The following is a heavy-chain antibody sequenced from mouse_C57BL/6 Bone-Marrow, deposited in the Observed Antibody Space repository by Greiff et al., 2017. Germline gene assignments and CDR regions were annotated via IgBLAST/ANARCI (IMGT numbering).Heavy chain of an antibody. D-gene: IGHD2-3*01. CDR1: GYTFTSYW. V-gene: IGHV1-69*01. CDR3: ASDGYPWYFDV. Sequence: QVQLQQPGAELVMPGASVKLSCKASGYTFTSYWMHWVKQRPGQGLEWIGEIDPSDSYTNYNQKFKGKSTLTVDKSSSTAYMQLSSLTSEDSAVYYCASDGYPWYFDVWGTGTTVTVSS. J-gene: IGHJ1*03. CDR2: IDPSDSYT.